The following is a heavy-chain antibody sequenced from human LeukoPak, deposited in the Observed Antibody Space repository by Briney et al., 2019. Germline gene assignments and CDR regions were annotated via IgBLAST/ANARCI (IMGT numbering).Heavy chain of an antibody. J-gene: IGHJ4*02. CDR2: IIPTFGTA. CDR3: ARGTDYYGSGSYTFDY. V-gene: IGHV1-69*05. Sequence: GASVKVSCKPSGGTFSSYAISWVRQAPGQGLEWMGRIIPTFGTANYAQKFQGRVRITTDEPTSTAYMELSSLTSEDTAVYYCARGTDYYGSGSYTFDYWGQGTLVTVYS. CDR1: GGTFSSYA. D-gene: IGHD3-10*01.